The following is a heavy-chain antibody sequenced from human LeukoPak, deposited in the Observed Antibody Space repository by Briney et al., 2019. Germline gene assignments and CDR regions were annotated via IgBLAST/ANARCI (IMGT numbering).Heavy chain of an antibody. J-gene: IGHJ2*01. Sequence: GGSLRLSCAASGFTFSSYWMHWVRQAPGKGLMWVSRINGDGSGTNYADSVKGRFTISRDNAKNTLYLQMNSLRAEDTAVYYCARGRGWYFDLWGRGTLVTVSS. D-gene: IGHD3-10*01. V-gene: IGHV3-74*01. CDR3: ARGRGWYFDL. CDR1: GFTFSSYW. CDR2: INGDGSGT.